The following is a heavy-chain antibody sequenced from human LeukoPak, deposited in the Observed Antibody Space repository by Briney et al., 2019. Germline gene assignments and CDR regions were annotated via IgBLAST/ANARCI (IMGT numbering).Heavy chain of an antibody. V-gene: IGHV3-53*01. D-gene: IGHD3-10*01. CDR1: GFTFSSYS. J-gene: IGHJ6*02. CDR2: LYSGGNT. CDR3: ARETGFGELFPYCLDV. Sequence: GGSLRLSCAASGFTFSSYSMNWVRQAPGKGLEWVSVLYSGGNTYYTDSVPGRFTISRDNSKNTLYLQMNSLRAEDTAVYYCARETGFGELFPYCLDVWGRGTTVTVSS.